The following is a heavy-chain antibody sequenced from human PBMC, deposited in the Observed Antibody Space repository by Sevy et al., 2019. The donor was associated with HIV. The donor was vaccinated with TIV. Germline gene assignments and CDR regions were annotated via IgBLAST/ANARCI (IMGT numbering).Heavy chain of an antibody. CDR1: GFTFSNYD. Sequence: GGSLRLSCAASGFTFSNYDMNWVRQAPGKGVEWVSYISSDSSRIYYTDSVKGRFTISRDNSKNTLYLQMNSLKTEDTAVYFCAKVLHIVVVPAAIDYYYGMDVWGQGTTVTVSS. CDR2: ISSDSSRI. V-gene: IGHV3-48*01. J-gene: IGHJ6*02. D-gene: IGHD2-2*01. CDR3: AKVLHIVVVPAAIDYYYGMDV.